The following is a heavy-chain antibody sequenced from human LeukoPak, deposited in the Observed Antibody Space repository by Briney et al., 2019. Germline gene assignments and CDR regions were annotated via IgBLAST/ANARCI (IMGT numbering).Heavy chain of an antibody. CDR3: AREGYDFWSGYSGGRDYYYYMDV. D-gene: IGHD3-3*01. Sequence: GSSVKVSCKASGGTFRSYAISWVRQAPRQGPEWMGGIIPIFGTANYAQKFQGRVTITTDESTSTAYMELSSLRSEDTAVYYCAREGYDFWSGYSGGRDYYYYMDVWGKGTTVTVSS. CDR1: GGTFRSYA. V-gene: IGHV1-69*05. CDR2: IIPIFGTA. J-gene: IGHJ6*03.